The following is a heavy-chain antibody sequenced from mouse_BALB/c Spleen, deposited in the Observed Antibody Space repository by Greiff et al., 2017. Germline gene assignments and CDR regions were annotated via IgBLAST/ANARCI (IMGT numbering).Heavy chain of an antibody. V-gene: IGHV3-6*02. CDR2: ISYDGSN. CDR1: GYSITSGYY. D-gene: IGHD1-2*01. CDR3: AIHYYGYDY. J-gene: IGHJ2*01. Sequence: DVKLQESGPGLVKPSQSLSLTCSVTGYSITSGYYWNWIRQFPGNILEWMGYISYDGSNNYNPSLKNRISITRDTSKNQFFLKLNSVTTEDTATYYCAIHYYGYDYWGQGTTLTVSS.